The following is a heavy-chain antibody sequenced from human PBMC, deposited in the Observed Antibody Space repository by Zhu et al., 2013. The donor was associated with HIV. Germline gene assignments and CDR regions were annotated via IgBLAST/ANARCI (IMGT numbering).Heavy chain of an antibody. J-gene: IGHJ6*02. V-gene: IGHV1-58*01. CDR2: IVVGSGNT. Sequence: QMQLVQSGPEVKKPGTSVKVSCKASGFTTSAVQWVRQARGHRLEWIGWIVVGSGNTNYAQKFQERVTISRDMSTSTAYMELSSLRSEDTAVYYCARVVAADYYGMDVWGQGP. D-gene: IGHD2-15*01. CDR3: ARVVAADYYGMDV. CDR1: GFTTSA.